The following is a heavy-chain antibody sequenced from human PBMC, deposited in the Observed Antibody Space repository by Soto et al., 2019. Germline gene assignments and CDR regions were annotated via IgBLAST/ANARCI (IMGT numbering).Heavy chain of an antibody. J-gene: IGHJ4*02. Sequence: SSETLSLTCAASGGSISSGGYSWSWIRQPAGKGLEWIGFIYHSGSTNYNPSLKSRVTMSVDRSKNQFSLKLRSVTAADTAVYYCARATVTYYYFDYWGQGTLVTVSS. CDR3: ARATVTYYYFDY. CDR1: GGSISSGGYS. V-gene: IGHV4-30-2*01. D-gene: IGHD4-17*01. CDR2: IYHSGST.